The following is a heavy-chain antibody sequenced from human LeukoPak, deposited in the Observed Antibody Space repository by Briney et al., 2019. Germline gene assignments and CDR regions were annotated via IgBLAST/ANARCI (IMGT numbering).Heavy chain of an antibody. J-gene: IGHJ4*02. Sequence: GGSLRLSCAASGFTFSDYYMSWIRQAPGKGLEWVSYISSSGSTIYYADSVKGRFTISRDNAKNSLYLQMNSLRAEDTAVYYCASQDYDILTGYYIDYWGQGTLVTVSS. CDR2: ISSSGSTI. D-gene: IGHD3-9*01. V-gene: IGHV3-11*04. CDR3: ASQDYDILTGYYIDY. CDR1: GFTFSDYY.